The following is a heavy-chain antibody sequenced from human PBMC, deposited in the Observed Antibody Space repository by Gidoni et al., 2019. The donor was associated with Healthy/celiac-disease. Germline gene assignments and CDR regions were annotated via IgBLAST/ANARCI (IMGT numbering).Heavy chain of an antibody. V-gene: IGHV3-49*03. Sequence: EVQLVESGGGLVQPGRSLRLSCTASGFTFGDYAMSWFRQAPGKGLEWVGFIRSKAYGGTTEYAASVKGRFTISRDDSKSIAYLQMNSLKTEDTAVYYCTYSVGATISPFDYWGQGTLVTVSS. J-gene: IGHJ4*02. CDR2: IRSKAYGGTT. CDR1: GFTFGDYA. CDR3: TYSVGATISPFDY. D-gene: IGHD1-26*01.